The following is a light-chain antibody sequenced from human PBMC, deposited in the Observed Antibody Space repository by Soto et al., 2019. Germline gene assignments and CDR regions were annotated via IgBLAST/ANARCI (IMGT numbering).Light chain of an antibody. V-gene: IGKV1-13*02. J-gene: IGKJ5*01. CDR1: QDIRGA. Sequence: AIQVTQSPSSLSASVGDRVTITCRASQDIRGALAWYQQKPGKPPRLLIYDVSTLESGVPSRFSGSSSGTEFTLTISSLQSEDFGTYLCQQFNSHPITFGHGTRLEIK. CDR3: QQFNSHPIT. CDR2: DVS.